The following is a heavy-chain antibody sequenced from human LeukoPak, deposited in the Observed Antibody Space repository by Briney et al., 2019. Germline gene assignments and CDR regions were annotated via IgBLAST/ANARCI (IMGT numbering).Heavy chain of an antibody. Sequence: GGSLRLSCAASGFTFSSYAMSWVRQAPGKGLEWVSAISGSGGSTYYADSVKGRFTISRDNSKNALYLQMNSLRAEDTAVYYCAKDYYYDSSGWLDWGQGTLVTVSS. V-gene: IGHV3-23*01. J-gene: IGHJ4*02. D-gene: IGHD3-22*01. CDR2: ISGSGGST. CDR1: GFTFSSYA. CDR3: AKDYYYDSSGWLD.